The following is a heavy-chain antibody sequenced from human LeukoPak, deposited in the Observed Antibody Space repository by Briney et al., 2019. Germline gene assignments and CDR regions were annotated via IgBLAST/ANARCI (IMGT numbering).Heavy chain of an antibody. CDR3: ARDATMVRGVMPFDY. CDR2: ISAYNGNT. V-gene: IGHV1-18*01. J-gene: IGHJ4*02. Sequence: GASVKVSCKASGYTFTSYGISWVRQAPGQGLEWMGWISAYNGNTNYAQKFQGRVTMTRDTSISTAYMELSRLRSDDTAVYYCARDATMVRGVMPFDYWGQGTLVTVSS. CDR1: GYTFTSYG. D-gene: IGHD3-10*01.